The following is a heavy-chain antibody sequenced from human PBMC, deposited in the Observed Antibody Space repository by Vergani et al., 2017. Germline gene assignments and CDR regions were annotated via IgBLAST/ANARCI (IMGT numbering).Heavy chain of an antibody. CDR2: VIPSHGGV. CDR3: ASRDITIFGVVIIRGYYYYGMDV. V-gene: IGHV1-69*04. J-gene: IGHJ6*02. D-gene: IGHD3-3*01. Sequence: QVRLVQSGAEVKKPGSSVKVSCRVSGGTFNKYALSWVRQAPGHGLEWMGRVIPSHGGVQYGQRFQGRVTITADHSTSSAILELRGLTSGDTAVYYCASRDITIFGVVIIRGYYYYGMDVWGQGTTVTVSS. CDR1: GGTFNKYA.